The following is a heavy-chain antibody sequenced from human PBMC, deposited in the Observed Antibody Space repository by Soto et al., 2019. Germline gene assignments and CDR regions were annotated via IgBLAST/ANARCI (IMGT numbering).Heavy chain of an antibody. CDR1: GGSITSYY. V-gene: IGHV4-59*01. CDR3: ARDRHWYGSGGPFYPAGSFDI. D-gene: IGHD2-15*01. Sequence: QAHLEQSGPGLVKPSETLSLTCTFSGGSITSYYWSWIRQPPGKGLEWIGYIFHGLGPNYNSSLRGRVSISVGTSRNKLSLELRSLTAADTAVYYCARDRHWYGSGGPFYPAGSFDIWGQGTMVAVST. CDR2: IFHGLGP. J-gene: IGHJ3*02.